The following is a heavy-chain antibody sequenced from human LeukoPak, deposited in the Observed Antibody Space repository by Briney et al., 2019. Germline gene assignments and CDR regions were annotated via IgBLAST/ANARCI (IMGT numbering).Heavy chain of an antibody. Sequence: GGSLRLSCAASGLTFSSYWMSWVSQAPGKGLEWVANIKEDGSEKYYVDSVKGRVTISRDNAKKSLYLQMNSLRAEDTAVYYCARRPGGYYDSNGILEYFEYWGQGTLVTVSS. V-gene: IGHV3-7*01. CDR1: GLTFSSYW. CDR3: ARRPGGYYDSNGILEYFEY. J-gene: IGHJ4*02. D-gene: IGHD3-22*01. CDR2: IKEDGSEK.